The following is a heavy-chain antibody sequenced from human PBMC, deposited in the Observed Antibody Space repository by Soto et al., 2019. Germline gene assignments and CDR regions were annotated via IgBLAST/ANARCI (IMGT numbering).Heavy chain of an antibody. CDR3: AIESRYYDILTGFYYYYGMEV. Sequence: QVQLVESGGGVVQPGRSLRLSCAASGFTFSSYAMHWVRQAPGKGLEWVAVISYDGSNKYYADSVKGRFTISRDNSKNTLNLQMNSLRADATAVYYCAIESRYYDILTGFYYYYGMEVWGQGTTVTVSS. D-gene: IGHD3-9*01. CDR1: GFTFSSYA. CDR2: ISYDGSNK. J-gene: IGHJ6*02. V-gene: IGHV3-30-3*01.